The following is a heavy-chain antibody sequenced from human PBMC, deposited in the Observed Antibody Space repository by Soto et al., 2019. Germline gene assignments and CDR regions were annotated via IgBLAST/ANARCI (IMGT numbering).Heavy chain of an antibody. D-gene: IGHD4-17*01. J-gene: IGHJ4*02. CDR1: GGSISRGDYY. V-gene: IGHV4-30-4*01. Sequence: SETLSLTCTVSGGSISRGDYYWSWIRQPPGKGLEWIGYIYYSGSTYCNPSLKSRVTISVDTSKNQFSLKLSSVTAADTAVYYCAREGVDYGDLKFDYWGQGTLVTVS. CDR3: AREGVDYGDLKFDY. CDR2: IYYSGST.